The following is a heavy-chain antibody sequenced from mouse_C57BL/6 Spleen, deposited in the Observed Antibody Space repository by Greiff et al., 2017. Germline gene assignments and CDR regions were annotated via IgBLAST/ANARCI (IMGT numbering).Heavy chain of an antibody. CDR3: ARWITTVVDDWYFDV. CDR1: GYTFTSYW. V-gene: IGHV1-72*01. D-gene: IGHD1-1*01. J-gene: IGHJ1*03. Sequence: VQLQQPGAELVKPGASVKLSCKASGYTFTSYWMHWVKQRPGRGLEWIGRIDPNSGGTKYNEKFKSKATLTVDKPSSTAYMQLSSLTSEDSAVYYCARWITTVVDDWYFDVWGTGTTVTVSS. CDR2: IDPNSGGT.